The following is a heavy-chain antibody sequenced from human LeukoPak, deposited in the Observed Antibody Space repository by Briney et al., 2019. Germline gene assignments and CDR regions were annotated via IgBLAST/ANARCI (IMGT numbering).Heavy chain of an antibody. CDR3: ADDFGD. CDR2: IYPSGTT. V-gene: IGHV4-4*07. J-gene: IGHJ4*02. D-gene: IGHD4-17*01. CDR1: GGSVSSYY. Sequence: SETLSLTCSVSGGSVSSYYWTWIRQPAGKGLEWNGRIYPSGTTHYNPSFKSRVTMSVDTSKNQFSLKVTSVTAADTAVYYCADDFGDWGQGTLVTVSS.